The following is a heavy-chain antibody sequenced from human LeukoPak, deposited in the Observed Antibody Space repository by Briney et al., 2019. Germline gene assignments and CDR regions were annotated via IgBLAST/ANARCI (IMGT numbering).Heavy chain of an antibody. D-gene: IGHD3-9*01. CDR3: RKGQRYFDCNSLTDY. CDR1: ALTPGTIG. Sequence: GGSLRLSRPPAALTPGTIGMHCDRQAPGKGLEWVAFIRYDGSNKYYADSVKGRFTISRDNSKNTLYLQMSSMRAEDTVVYCCRKGQRYFDCNSLTDYGGERTLVTVSS. CDR2: IRYDGSNK. V-gene: IGHV3-30*02. J-gene: IGHJ4*02.